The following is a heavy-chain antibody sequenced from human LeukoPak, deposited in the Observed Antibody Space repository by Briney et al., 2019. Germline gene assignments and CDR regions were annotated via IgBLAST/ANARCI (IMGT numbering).Heavy chain of an antibody. J-gene: IGHJ5*02. Sequence: PGGSLRLSCAASGFTFSSYAISWVRQAPGQGLEWMGRIIPILGIANYAQKFQGRVTITADKSTSTAYMELSSLRSEDTAVYYCARDLNDPGDNWFDPWGQGTLVTVSS. CDR3: ARDLNDPGDNWFDP. CDR2: IIPILGIA. V-gene: IGHV1-69*04. D-gene: IGHD7-27*01. CDR1: GFTFSSYA.